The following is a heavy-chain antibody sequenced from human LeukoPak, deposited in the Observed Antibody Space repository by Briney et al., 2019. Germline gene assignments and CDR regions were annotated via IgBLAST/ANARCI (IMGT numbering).Heavy chain of an antibody. Sequence: ASVKVSCKASGYTFTSYDINWVRQATGQGLEWMGWMNPNSGNTGYAQKFQGRVTMTRNTSISTAYMELSRLRSDDTAVYYCARGCGGDCYSAGGDFQHWGQGTLVTVSS. V-gene: IGHV1-8*01. CDR2: MNPNSGNT. CDR1: GYTFTSYD. J-gene: IGHJ1*01. CDR3: ARGCGGDCYSAGGDFQH. D-gene: IGHD2-21*02.